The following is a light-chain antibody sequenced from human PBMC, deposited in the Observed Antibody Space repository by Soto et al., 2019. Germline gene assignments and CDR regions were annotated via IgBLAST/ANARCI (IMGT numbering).Light chain of an antibody. V-gene: IGKV1D-12*01. CDR1: RDISTC. CDR2: SAS. J-gene: IGKJ5*01. CDR3: QHYDSLPIT. Sequence: QRTQCPSSVCASVGYRVTITCQASRDISTCVAWYQQKPGKAPKLLIHSASALKRGVPSRFSGSGSGTDFALTVSSLQPEDFAVFYCQHYDSLPITFGQGRRLE.